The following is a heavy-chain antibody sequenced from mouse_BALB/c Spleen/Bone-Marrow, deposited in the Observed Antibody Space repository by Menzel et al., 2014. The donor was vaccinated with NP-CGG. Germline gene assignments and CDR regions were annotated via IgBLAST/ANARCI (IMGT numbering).Heavy chain of an antibody. D-gene: IGHD1-2*01. CDR3: ARGDGYLNDS. Sequence: PLQQSGPSLVKPSRTLSLTCSVTGDSITSSYWNWIRKFPGNKLEYMGYISYSGNAYYNPSPKSRISLTRDTSKNXYYLQLNSVTTEDTATYFCARGDGYLNDSGGQGTSPPASS. V-gene: IGHV3-8*02. CDR2: ISYSGNA. CDR1: GDSITSSY. J-gene: IGHJ2*02.